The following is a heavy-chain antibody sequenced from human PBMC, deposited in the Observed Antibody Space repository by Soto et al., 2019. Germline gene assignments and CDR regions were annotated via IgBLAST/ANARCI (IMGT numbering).Heavy chain of an antibody. D-gene: IGHD2-15*01. Sequence: EVQLVESAGGLVKPGGSLRLSCVASGFSFNEAWMNWVRQAPGQGLEWVGRIKTSAGGGATNYAAPVQGRFTISRDDSKNTLYLHLNSLRTEDTASYYCTTGSVEGIWGQGTTVLVSS. J-gene: IGHJ6*02. CDR1: GFSFNEAW. V-gene: IGHV3-15*07. CDR3: TTGSVEGI. CDR2: IKTSAGGGAT.